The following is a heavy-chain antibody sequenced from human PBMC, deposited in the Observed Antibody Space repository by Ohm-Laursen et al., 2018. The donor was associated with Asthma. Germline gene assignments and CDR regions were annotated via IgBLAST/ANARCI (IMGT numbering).Heavy chain of an antibody. CDR2: ISYDGSNK. D-gene: IGHD6-13*01. CDR1: GFTFSSYA. CDR3: ARDETSSSWYGWFDP. Sequence: SLRLSCAASGFTFSSYAMHWVRQAPGKGLEWVAVISYDGSNKYYADSVKGRFTISRDNSKNTLYLQMNSLRAEDTAVYYCARDETSSSWYGWFDPWGQGTLVTVSS. J-gene: IGHJ5*02. V-gene: IGHV3-30-3*01.